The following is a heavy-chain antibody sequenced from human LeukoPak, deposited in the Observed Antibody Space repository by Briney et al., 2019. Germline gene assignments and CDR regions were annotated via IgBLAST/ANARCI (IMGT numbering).Heavy chain of an antibody. Sequence: PSETLSLTCSVSGGSISSYYWSWIRQPPGKGLEWIATISYSGTTYYNPSHMSRVSISVDTSKNHFSLKLSSVTAADTAVYYCAANSADYNTLGSSYKVWGQGTLVTVSS. CDR2: ISYSGTT. J-gene: IGHJ4*02. D-gene: IGHD3-10*01. CDR1: GGSISSYY. CDR3: AANSADYNTLGSSYKV. V-gene: IGHV4-59*04.